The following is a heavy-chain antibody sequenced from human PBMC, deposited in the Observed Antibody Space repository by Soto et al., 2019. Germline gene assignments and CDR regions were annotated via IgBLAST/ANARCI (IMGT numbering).Heavy chain of an antibody. D-gene: IGHD3-16*01. Sequence: ASVKVSCKASGGTFSSYTISWVRQAPGQGLEWMGRIIPILGIANYAQKFQGRVTITADKSTSTAYMELSSLRSEDTAVYYCARDRTFGGVKSRPLNMYYFDYWGQGTLVTVSS. CDR1: GGTFSSYT. J-gene: IGHJ4*02. CDR3: ARDRTFGGVKSRPLNMYYFDY. V-gene: IGHV1-69*04. CDR2: IIPILGIA.